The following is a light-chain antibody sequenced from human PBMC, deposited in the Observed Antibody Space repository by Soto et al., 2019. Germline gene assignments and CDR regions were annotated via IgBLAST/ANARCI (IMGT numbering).Light chain of an antibody. J-gene: IGKJ3*01. V-gene: IGKV4-1*01. Sequence: DIVMTQSPDSLAVSLGERATVNCKSGQSVLYSSNNKNYLAWYQQKPGQPPKLLIYWASSRESGVPDRFSGSGSGTDFTLTISSLQPEDFATYYCQQDLRPPLTFGPGTKVDIK. CDR2: WAS. CDR1: QSVLYSSNNKNY. CDR3: QQDLRPPLT.